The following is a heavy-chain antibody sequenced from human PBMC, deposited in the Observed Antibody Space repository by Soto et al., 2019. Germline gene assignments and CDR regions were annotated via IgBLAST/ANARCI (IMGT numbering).Heavy chain of an antibody. CDR1: GFTFSSYA. Sequence: EVQLLESGGGLVQPGGSLRLSCAASGFTFSSYAMSWVRQAPGKGLEWVSAISGSGGSTYYADSVKGRFTISGDNSKNTLYLQMNSLRAEDTAVYYCAKDRFSGSSKGWFDPWGQGTLVTVSS. J-gene: IGHJ5*02. CDR3: AKDRFSGSSKGWFDP. D-gene: IGHD1-26*01. CDR2: ISGSGGST. V-gene: IGHV3-23*01.